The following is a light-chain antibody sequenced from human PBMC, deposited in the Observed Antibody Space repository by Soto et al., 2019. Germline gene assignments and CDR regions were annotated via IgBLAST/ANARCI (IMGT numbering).Light chain of an antibody. V-gene: IGKV1-39*01. CDR1: QSINCY. Sequence: IQITQAPSSLSASVGDRVPITCRASQSINCYLNWYQHKPGKAPKLLIYVASSLQSGVPSRFSVSGSGTDVNLTISSLQPEDFATYYFQQSYSTPYTFGQGTKLEIK. CDR3: QQSYSTPYT. J-gene: IGKJ2*01. CDR2: VAS.